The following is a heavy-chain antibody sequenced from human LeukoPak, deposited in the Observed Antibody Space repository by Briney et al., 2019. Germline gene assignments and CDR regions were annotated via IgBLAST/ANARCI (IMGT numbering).Heavy chain of an antibody. CDR3: ARVIAFRGYMDV. J-gene: IGHJ6*03. CDR1: GFTFSSYN. Sequence: PGGSLRLSCAASGFTFSSYNMNWVRQAPGKGLEWVSSISSSSSYIYYADSVKGRFTISRDNAKNPLYLQMNSLRAEDTAVYYCARVIAFRGYMDVWGKGTTVTVSS. CDR2: ISSSSSYI. D-gene: IGHD3-16*02. V-gene: IGHV3-21*01.